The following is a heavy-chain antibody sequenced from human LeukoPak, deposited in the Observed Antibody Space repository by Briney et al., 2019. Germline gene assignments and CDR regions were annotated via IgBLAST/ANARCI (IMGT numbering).Heavy chain of an antibody. D-gene: IGHD3-22*01. J-gene: IGHJ4*02. V-gene: IGHV4-59*01. CDR2: IYYSGST. Sequence: SETLSLTCTVSGGSISSYYWSWIRQPPGKGLEWIGYIYYSGSTNYNPSLKSRVTISVDTSKNQFSLKLSSVTAADTAVYYCARLPYDSSGYYPRGDFGYWGQGTLVTVSS. CDR3: ARLPYDSSGYYPRGDFGY. CDR1: GGSISSYY.